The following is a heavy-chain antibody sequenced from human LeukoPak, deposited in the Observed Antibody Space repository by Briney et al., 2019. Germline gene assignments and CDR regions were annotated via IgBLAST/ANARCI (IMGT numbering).Heavy chain of an antibody. Sequence: ASVKVSCKASGYTFTSYDINWVRQATGQGLEWMGWMNPNSGNTGYAQKFQGRVTMTRNTSISTAYMELSSLRSEDTAVYYCARGFMVRGVIKYYYYYMDVWGKGTTVTISS. V-gene: IGHV1-8*01. J-gene: IGHJ6*03. CDR1: GYTFTSYD. CDR3: ARGFMVRGVIKYYYYYMDV. D-gene: IGHD3-10*01. CDR2: MNPNSGNT.